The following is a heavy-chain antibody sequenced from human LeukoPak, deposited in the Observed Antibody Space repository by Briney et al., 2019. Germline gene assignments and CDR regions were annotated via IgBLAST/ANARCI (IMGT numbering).Heavy chain of an antibody. D-gene: IGHD2-2*01. Sequence: GESLKISCKGSGYNFASYWIGWMRQMPGKGLECMGIIYPGDSDTTYSPSFQGQVTISADKSISTAYLQWSSLKASDTAIYYCARGYCSGTSCYRFDYWGQGTLVTVSS. CDR2: IYPGDSDT. CDR3: ARGYCSGTSCYRFDY. J-gene: IGHJ4*02. CDR1: GYNFASYW. V-gene: IGHV5-51*01.